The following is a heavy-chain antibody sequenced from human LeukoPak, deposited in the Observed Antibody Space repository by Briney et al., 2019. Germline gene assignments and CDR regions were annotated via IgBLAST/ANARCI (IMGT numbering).Heavy chain of an antibody. D-gene: IGHD6-19*01. Sequence: QTGGSLRLSCAASGFTFSSYAMHWVRQAPGKGLEWVAVISYDGSNKYYADSVKGRFTISRDNSKNTLYLQMNSLRVEDTAVYYCARPSHPKTNGWYYFFGMDVWGQGTTVTVSS. CDR3: ARPSHPKTNGWYYFFGMDV. J-gene: IGHJ6*02. CDR1: GFTFSSYA. V-gene: IGHV3-30-3*01. CDR2: ISYDGSNK.